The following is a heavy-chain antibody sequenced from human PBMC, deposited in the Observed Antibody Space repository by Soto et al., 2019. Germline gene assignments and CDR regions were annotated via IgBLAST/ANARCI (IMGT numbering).Heavy chain of an antibody. CDR2: IYYSGST. D-gene: IGHD4-17*01. Sequence: QVQLQESGPGLVKPSQTLSLTCTVSGGSISSGGYYWSWIRQHPGKGLEWIGYIYYSGSTYYNPSLKSRVTISVDTSKNQFSLKLSSVTAADTAVYYCARVKRPTTVTSRYFDLWGRGTLVTVSS. V-gene: IGHV4-31*03. CDR3: ARVKRPTTVTSRYFDL. J-gene: IGHJ2*01. CDR1: GGSISSGGYY.